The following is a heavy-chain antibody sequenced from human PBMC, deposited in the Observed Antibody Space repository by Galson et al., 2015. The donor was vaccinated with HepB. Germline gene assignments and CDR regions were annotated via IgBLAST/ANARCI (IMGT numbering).Heavy chain of an antibody. CDR2: INPYTGGT. J-gene: IGHJ4*02. CDR3: ARASSSSHPGGGWHFDY. CDR1: EYTFTGHN. D-gene: IGHD6-13*01. V-gene: IGHV1-2*04. Sequence: SVKVSCKASEYTFTGHNIHWVRQAPGQGLEWMGRINPYTGGTTYAQKFQGWVTLTRDTSISTAYMELNRLSSDDTGVYYCARASSSSHPGGGWHFDYWGQGTLVTASS.